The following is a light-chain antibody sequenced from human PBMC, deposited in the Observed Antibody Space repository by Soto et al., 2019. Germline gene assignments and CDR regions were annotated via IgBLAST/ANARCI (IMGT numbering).Light chain of an antibody. CDR3: SSYTNSNTWV. Sequence: QPVLTQPASVSGSPGQSITISCIGTSRDVGSYNYVSWYQQHPGKVPKLMIYEVTNRPSGVSNRFSASKSGNTASLTISGLQTEDEADYYCSSYTNSNTWVFGGGTKLTVL. CDR1: SRDVGSYNY. J-gene: IGLJ3*02. CDR2: EVT. V-gene: IGLV2-14*01.